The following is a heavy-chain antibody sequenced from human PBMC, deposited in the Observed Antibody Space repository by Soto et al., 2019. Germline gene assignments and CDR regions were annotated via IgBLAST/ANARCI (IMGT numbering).Heavy chain of an antibody. V-gene: IGHV1-69*13. CDR3: ARPIVAAAGSFDY. J-gene: IGHJ4*02. Sequence: VASVNVSCKASGGTFSSYAISWVRQAPGQGLEWMGGIIPIFGTANYAQKFQGRVTITADESTSTAYMELSGLRSEDTAVYYCARPIVAAAGSFDYWGQGTLVTVSS. CDR1: GGTFSSYA. CDR2: IIPIFGTA. D-gene: IGHD6-13*01.